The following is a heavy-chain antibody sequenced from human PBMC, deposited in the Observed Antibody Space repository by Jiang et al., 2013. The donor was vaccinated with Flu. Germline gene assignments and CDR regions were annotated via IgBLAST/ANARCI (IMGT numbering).Heavy chain of an antibody. CDR3: ARDHRVVVAATPGSIDY. D-gene: IGHD2-15*01. CDR1: GFTFSSYS. V-gene: IGHV3-48*02. Sequence: QLVESGGGLVQPGGSLRLSCAASGFTFSSYSMNWVRQAPGKGLKWVSYISSSSTIYYADSVKGRFTISRDNAKNSLYLQMNSLRDEDTAVYYCARDHRVVVAATPGSIDYWGQGTLVTVSS. J-gene: IGHJ4*02. CDR2: ISSSSTI.